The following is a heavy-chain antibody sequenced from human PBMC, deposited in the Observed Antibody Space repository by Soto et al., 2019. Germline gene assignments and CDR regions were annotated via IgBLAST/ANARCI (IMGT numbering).Heavy chain of an antibody. Sequence: PGGSLRLSCAASEFTFSNYAMSWVRQAPGKGLEWVSAISATGASTYYADSVKGRFTVSRDNSKNTLYLQMNSLRAEDTTVYFCAEAFGSGYDFDSWGQGTLVTVSS. J-gene: IGHJ4*02. V-gene: IGHV3-23*01. CDR1: EFTFSNYA. CDR3: AEAFGSGYDFDS. CDR2: ISATGAST. D-gene: IGHD5-12*01.